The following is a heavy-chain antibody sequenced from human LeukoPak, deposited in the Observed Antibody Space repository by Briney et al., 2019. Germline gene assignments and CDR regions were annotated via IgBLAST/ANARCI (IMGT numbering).Heavy chain of an antibody. J-gene: IGHJ4*02. CDR3: AKSIAARQGPFDY. Sequence: PGGSLRLSCAASGFTFSSYSMNWVRQAPGKGLEWVSSISSSSSYIYYADSVKGRFTISRDNAKNSLYLQMNSLRAEDTAVYYRAKSIAARQGPFDYWGQGTLVTVSS. V-gene: IGHV3-21*01. CDR1: GFTFSSYS. CDR2: ISSSSSYI. D-gene: IGHD6-6*01.